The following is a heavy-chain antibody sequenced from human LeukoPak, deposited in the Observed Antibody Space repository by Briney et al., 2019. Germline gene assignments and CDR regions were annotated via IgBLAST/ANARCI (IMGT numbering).Heavy chain of an antibody. V-gene: IGHV1-2*02. J-gene: IGHJ5*02. Sequence: ASVKVSCKASGFTFTGYYMHWVRQAPGQGLEWMGWINPNSGGTNYAQKFQGRVTMTRDTSISTAYMELSRLRSDDTAVYYCARDLRAINWFDPWGQGTLVTVSS. CDR2: INPNSGGT. CDR3: ARDLRAINWFDP. D-gene: IGHD4-17*01. CDR1: GFTFTGYY.